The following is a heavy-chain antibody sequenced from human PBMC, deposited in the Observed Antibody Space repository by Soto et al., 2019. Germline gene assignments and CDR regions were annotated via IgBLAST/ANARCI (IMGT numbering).Heavy chain of an antibody. Sequence: HPGGPLRLPCAASGFTFSSYGMRWVRQAPGKGLEWVAVISKDGSTKYDADSVKGRFTISRDNSKNTLCLQMNSLRAEDTAVYYCAKETHSSGYGSYFDYWGQGTLVTVSS. V-gene: IGHV3-30*18. J-gene: IGHJ4*02. CDR2: ISKDGSTK. CDR1: GFTFSSYG. D-gene: IGHD3-22*01. CDR3: AKETHSSGYGSYFDY.